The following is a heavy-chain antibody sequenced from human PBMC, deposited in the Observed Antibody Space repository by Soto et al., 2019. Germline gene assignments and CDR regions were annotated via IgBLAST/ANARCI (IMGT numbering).Heavy chain of an antibody. V-gene: IGHV3-23*01. D-gene: IGHD2-2*01. CDR2: ISGSGGST. CDR3: TNQGASSQLLNNY. J-gene: IGHJ4*02. Sequence: EVQLLESGGGLVQPGGSLRLSCAASGFTFSSYAMSWVRQAPGKGLEWVSDISGSGGSTYYADSVKGRFTISRDNSKNTLYLQMNNLRAEDTLVYYWTNQGASSQLLNNYWGPGTLVTVSS. CDR1: GFTFSSYA.